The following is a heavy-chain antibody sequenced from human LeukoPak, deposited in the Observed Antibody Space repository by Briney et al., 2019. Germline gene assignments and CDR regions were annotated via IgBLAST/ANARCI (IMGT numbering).Heavy chain of an antibody. CDR1: GITVSSNY. V-gene: IGHV3-53*01. CDR3: ARYYYGSGSYSFADY. Sequence: GGSLRLSCAASGITVSSNYMSWVRQAPGKGLEWVSVIFSGGSTYYADSVKGRFTISRDNSRNTLYLQMNSLRAEDTAVYYCARYYYGSGSYSFADYWGQGTLVTVSS. CDR2: IFSGGST. J-gene: IGHJ4*02. D-gene: IGHD3-10*01.